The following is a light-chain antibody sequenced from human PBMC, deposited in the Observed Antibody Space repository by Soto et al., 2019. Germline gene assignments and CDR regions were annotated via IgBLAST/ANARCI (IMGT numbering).Light chain of an antibody. Sequence: EMVLTQSPGTLSVSPGERATLCCRASQSVSSSYLAWYQQRPGQAPSLLIYGASSRATGIPDRFSGSGSGTDFTLTITRLEPEDFAVYYCQQYGSSLITFGHGTRLEI. J-gene: IGKJ5*01. CDR2: GAS. CDR1: QSVSSSY. V-gene: IGKV3-20*01. CDR3: QQYGSSLIT.